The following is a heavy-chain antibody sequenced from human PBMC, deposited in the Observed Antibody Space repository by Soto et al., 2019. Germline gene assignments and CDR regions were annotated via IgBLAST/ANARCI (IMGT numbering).Heavy chain of an antibody. V-gene: IGHV5-51*01. J-gene: IGHJ4*02. CDR2: IYPGDSDT. CDR3: ARMSHYDFWIFDY. D-gene: IGHD3-3*01. Sequence: GESLKISCKGSGYSFTSYWIGWVRQMPGKGLEWMGIIYPGDSDTIYSPSFQGQVTISADKYISPAYLQWSSLRASDTAMYYCARMSHYDFWIFDYWGQGNLVTVSS. CDR1: GYSFTSYW.